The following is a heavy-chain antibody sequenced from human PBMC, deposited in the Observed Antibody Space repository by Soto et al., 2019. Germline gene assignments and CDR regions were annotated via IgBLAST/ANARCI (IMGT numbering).Heavy chain of an antibody. CDR1: GFTFDDYA. D-gene: IGHD3-10*01. Sequence: ESGGNLVQPGRSLRLSCVASGFTFDDYAMHWVRQVPGKGLEWVSGISWNSGGIGYADSVKGRFTISRDNAKNSLYLQMNSLRAEDTALYYCAKDLRDPWFGELFYYGMDVWGQGTTVTVSS. V-gene: IGHV3-9*01. CDR3: AKDLRDPWFGELFYYGMDV. J-gene: IGHJ6*02. CDR2: ISWNSGGI.